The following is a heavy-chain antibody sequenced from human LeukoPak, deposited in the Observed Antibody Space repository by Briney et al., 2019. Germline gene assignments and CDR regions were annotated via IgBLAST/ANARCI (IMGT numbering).Heavy chain of an antibody. J-gene: IGHJ4*02. Sequence: ASVKVSCKASGYTFTGYFMHWVRQAPGQGLEWMGWINPNTGGTNFAQKFQGRVTMTRDTSITTAYMEVSSLRSDDTAVYYCAKEDSGYDYPPLDWGQGTLVTVSS. D-gene: IGHD5-12*01. CDR2: INPNTGGT. CDR3: AKEDSGYDYPPLD. V-gene: IGHV1-2*02. CDR1: GYTFTGYF.